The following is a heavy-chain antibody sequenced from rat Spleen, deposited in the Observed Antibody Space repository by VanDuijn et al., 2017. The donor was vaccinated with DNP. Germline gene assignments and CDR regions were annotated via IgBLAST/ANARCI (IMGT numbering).Heavy chain of an antibody. CDR2: IYTGSGGT. V-gene: IGHV1-43*01. CDR1: GYTFTSSY. Sequence: QVQLQQSGAELAKPGSSVKISCKASGYTFTSSYIGWIKQTTGQGLEYIGYIYTGSGGTNYNEKFRGKATLTVDKSSSTAFMQLSSLTPDDSAVYYCARSWVGVRGIWFAYWGQGTLVTVSS. J-gene: IGHJ3*01. CDR3: ARSWVGVRGIWFAY. D-gene: IGHD4-3*01.